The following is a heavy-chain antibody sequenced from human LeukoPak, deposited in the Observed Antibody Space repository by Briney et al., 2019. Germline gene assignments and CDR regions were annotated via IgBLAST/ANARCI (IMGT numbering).Heavy chain of an antibody. CDR3: AKTTYYDFRSDYPEYYFDY. CDR1: GFAFSSYA. J-gene: IGHJ4*02. CDR2: ISGSGGST. D-gene: IGHD3-3*01. Sequence: GGSLRLSCTASGFAFSSYAMSWVRQAPGKGLEWVSGISGSGGSTYYADSVKGRFTISRDNSKNTLYLQMNSLRAEDTAVYYCAKTTYYDFRSDYPEYYFDYWGQGTLVTVSS. V-gene: IGHV3-23*01.